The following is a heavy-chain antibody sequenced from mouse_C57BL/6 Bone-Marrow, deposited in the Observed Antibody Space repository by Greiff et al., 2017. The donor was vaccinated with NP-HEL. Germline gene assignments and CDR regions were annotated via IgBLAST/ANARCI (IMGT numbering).Heavy chain of an antibody. CDR3: ARKAYYSNTWYIEV. V-gene: IGHV1-82*01. D-gene: IGHD2-5*01. Sequence: QVQLQQSGPELVKPGASVKISCKASGYAFSSSWMNWVKQGPGKGLEWIGRIYPGDGDTNYNGKFKGKATLTADKSSSTAYMQLSSLTSEDSAVYFCARKAYYSNTWYIEVWGTGTTVTVSS. CDR1: GYAFSSSW. CDR2: IYPGDGDT. J-gene: IGHJ1*03.